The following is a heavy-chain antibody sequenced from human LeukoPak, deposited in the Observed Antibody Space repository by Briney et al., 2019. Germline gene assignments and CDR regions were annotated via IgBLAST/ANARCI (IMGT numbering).Heavy chain of an antibody. Sequence: ASVEVSCKASGYTFTSYGISWVRQAPGQGLEWMGWINPNSGGTNYAQKFQGRVTMTRDTSISTAYMELSRLRSDDTAVYYCARSDKGTNKYYYYYMDVWGKGTTVTVSS. CDR3: ARSDKGTNKYYYYYMDV. CDR1: GYTFTSYG. CDR2: INPNSGGT. J-gene: IGHJ6*03. V-gene: IGHV1-2*02. D-gene: IGHD1/OR15-1a*01.